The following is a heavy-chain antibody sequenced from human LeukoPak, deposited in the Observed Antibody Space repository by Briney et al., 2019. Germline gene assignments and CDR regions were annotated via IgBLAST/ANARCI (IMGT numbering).Heavy chain of an antibody. D-gene: IGHD6-6*01. CDR2: ISYDGSNK. CDR3: ARDLEGELGGY. J-gene: IGHJ4*02. V-gene: IGHV3-30*03. Sequence: RPGGSLRLSCAASGFTFSSYGMHWVRQAPGKGLEWVAVISYDGSNKYYADSVKGRFTISRDNAKNSLYLQMNSLRAEDTAVYYCARDLEGELGGYWGQGTLVTVSS. CDR1: GFTFSSYG.